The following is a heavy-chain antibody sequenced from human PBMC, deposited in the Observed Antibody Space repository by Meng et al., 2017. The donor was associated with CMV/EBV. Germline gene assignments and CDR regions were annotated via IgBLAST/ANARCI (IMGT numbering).Heavy chain of an antibody. D-gene: IGHD6-19*01. CDR3: ARDSAVAGVVDY. J-gene: IGHJ4*02. CDR1: GGSISSSSYY. CDR2: IYYSGST. V-gene: IGHV4-39*06. Sequence: RLQLQEPGPGLVKPSEPLPLPCTVFGGSISSSSYYGGWISQPPGKGLEWIGSIYYSGSTYYHPSLKSRVTISVDTSKNQFSLKLSSVTAADTAVYYCARDSAVAGVVDYWGQGTLVTVSS.